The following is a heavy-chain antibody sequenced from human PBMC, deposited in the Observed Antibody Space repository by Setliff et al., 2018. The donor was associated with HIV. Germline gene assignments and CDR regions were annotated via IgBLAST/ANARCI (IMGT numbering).Heavy chain of an antibody. Sequence: PSETLSLTCTVSGDSISSYYWSWIRQPPGKGLEWIGHIYYNGLTNYNPSLKSRVTISVDTSKNHLSVRLSSVTAADTAVYYCARDRGGHYTGSYYYMDVWGKGTTVTVSS. CDR2: IYYNGLT. D-gene: IGHD3-10*01. CDR1: GDSISSYY. J-gene: IGHJ6*03. V-gene: IGHV4-59*12. CDR3: ARDRGGHYTGSYYYMDV.